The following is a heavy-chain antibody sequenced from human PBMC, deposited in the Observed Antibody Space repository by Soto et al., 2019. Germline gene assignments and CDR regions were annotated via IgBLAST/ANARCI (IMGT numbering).Heavy chain of an antibody. CDR1: GYTFTSYD. CDR3: ARVPKVFYDFWSSPENMDV. Sequence: GSSLKVSCKASGYTFTSYDINWVRQATGQGLEWMGWMNPNSGNTGYAQKFQGRVTMTRNTSISTAYMELSSLRSEDTAVYYCARVPKVFYDFWSSPENMDVWGKGTTVTVAS. CDR2: MNPNSGNT. J-gene: IGHJ6*03. V-gene: IGHV1-8*01. D-gene: IGHD3-3*01.